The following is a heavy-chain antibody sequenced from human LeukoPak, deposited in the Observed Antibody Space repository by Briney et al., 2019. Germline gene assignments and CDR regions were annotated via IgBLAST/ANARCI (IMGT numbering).Heavy chain of an antibody. J-gene: IGHJ2*01. CDR1: GFTFSSYS. CDR2: ISSSSSTI. D-gene: IGHD3-9*01. V-gene: IGHV3-48*01. Sequence: GGSLRLSCAASGFTFSSYSMNWVRQAPGKGLEWVSYISSSSSTIYYADSVKGRFTISRDNAKNSLYLQMNSLRAEDTAVYYCARQRWYDILTGYYKVTGRRYFDLWGRGTLVTVSS. CDR3: ARQRWYDILTGYYKVTGRRYFDL.